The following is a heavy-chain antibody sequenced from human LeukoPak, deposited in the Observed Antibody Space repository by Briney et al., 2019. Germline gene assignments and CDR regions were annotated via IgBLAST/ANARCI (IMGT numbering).Heavy chain of an antibody. D-gene: IGHD6-6*01. Sequence: SSETLSLTCTVSGGSISSYYWSWIRQPPGKGLEWIGEINHSGSTNYNPSLKSRVTISVDTSKNQFSLKLSSVTAADTAVYYCARARARIAARPAYPYDYWGQGTLVTVSS. CDR1: GGSISSYY. V-gene: IGHV4-34*01. CDR3: ARARARIAARPAYPYDY. J-gene: IGHJ4*02. CDR2: INHSGST.